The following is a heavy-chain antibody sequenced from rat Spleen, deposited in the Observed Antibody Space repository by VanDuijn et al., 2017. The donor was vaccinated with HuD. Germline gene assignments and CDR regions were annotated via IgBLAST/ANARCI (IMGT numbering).Heavy chain of an antibody. V-gene: IGHV2S63*01. CDR1: GLSLTDYS. J-gene: IGHJ2*01. D-gene: IGHD1-4*01. CDR3: TRSRGYPGVTFDY. CDR2: MWRGGST. Sequence: VQLKESGPGLVQPSQTLSLTCTVSGLSLTDYSVHWVRQPPGKGLEWMGVMWRGGSTAYNSTLKSRLSISGDTSKSQVFLKINSLQTEDTAIYYCTRSRGYPGVTFDYWGQGVMVAVSS.